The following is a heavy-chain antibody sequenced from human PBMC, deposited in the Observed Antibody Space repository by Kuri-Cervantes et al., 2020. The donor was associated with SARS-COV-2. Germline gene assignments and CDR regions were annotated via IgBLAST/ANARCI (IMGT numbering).Heavy chain of an antibody. Sequence: GESLKISCAASGFTFSTYAMTWVRQAPGKGLEWVSGISGGGGTTYYADSVKGRFTISRDNAKNSLYLQMNSLRAEDTAVYYCAREPDYYDSSGYYYRGGAFDIWGQGTMVTVSS. CDR1: GFTFSTYA. J-gene: IGHJ3*02. CDR2: ISGGGGTT. D-gene: IGHD3-22*01. CDR3: AREPDYYDSSGYYYRGGAFDI. V-gene: IGHV3-23*01.